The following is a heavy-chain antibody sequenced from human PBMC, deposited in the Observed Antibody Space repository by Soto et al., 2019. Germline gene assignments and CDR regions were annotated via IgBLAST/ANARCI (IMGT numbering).Heavy chain of an antibody. V-gene: IGHV4-34*01. Sequence: SETLSLTCAVYGGSFSGYYWSWIRQPPGKGLEWIGEINHSGSTNYNPSLKSRVTISVDTSKNQFSLKLSSVTAADTAVYYCARTAPTAMVFDYWGQGTLVTVS. CDR3: ARTAPTAMVFDY. CDR2: INHSGST. CDR1: GGSFSGYY. J-gene: IGHJ4*02. D-gene: IGHD5-18*01.